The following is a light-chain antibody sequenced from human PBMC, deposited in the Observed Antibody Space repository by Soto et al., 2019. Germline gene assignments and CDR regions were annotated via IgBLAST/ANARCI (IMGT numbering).Light chain of an antibody. J-gene: IGKJ5*01. CDR2: DAS. CDR1: QSVSSY. CDR3: QHYNNWPIT. Sequence: EIVLTQSPATLSLSPGERATLSCRASQSVSSYLAWYQQKPGQAPRLLIYDASNRATGIPARFSGSGSGTKFTLTISSLQSADFAVYYCQHYNNWPITLGRGTDWRL. V-gene: IGKV3-11*01.